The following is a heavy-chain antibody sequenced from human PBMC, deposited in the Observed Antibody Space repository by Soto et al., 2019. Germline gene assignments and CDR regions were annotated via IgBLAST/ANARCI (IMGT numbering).Heavy chain of an antibody. Sequence: PSETLSLTCTVSGGSISSSSYYWGWILQPPGKGLEWIGSIYYSGSTYYNPSLKSRVTISVDTSKNQFSLKLSSVTAADTAVYYCALMGYDSSGYYFFVYWGQGTLVTVSS. V-gene: IGHV4-39*01. CDR2: IYYSGST. CDR1: GGSISSSSYY. CDR3: ALMGYDSSGYYFFVY. D-gene: IGHD3-22*01. J-gene: IGHJ4*02.